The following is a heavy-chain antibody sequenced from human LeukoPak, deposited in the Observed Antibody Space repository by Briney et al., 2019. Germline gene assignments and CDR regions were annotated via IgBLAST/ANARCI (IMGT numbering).Heavy chain of an antibody. Sequence: PSETLSLTCTVSGGSISSGSYYWSWIRQPAGKGLEWIGRIYTSGSTNYNPSLKGRVTISVDTSKNQFSLKLSSVTAADTAVYYCAREGRWLQLGIDYWGQGTLVTVSS. CDR1: GGSISSGSYY. CDR2: IYTSGST. J-gene: IGHJ4*02. CDR3: AREGRWLQLGIDY. D-gene: IGHD5-24*01. V-gene: IGHV4-61*02.